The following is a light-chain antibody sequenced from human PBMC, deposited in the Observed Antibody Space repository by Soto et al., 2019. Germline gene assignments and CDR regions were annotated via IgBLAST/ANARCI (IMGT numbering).Light chain of an antibody. Sequence: DIQLTQSPSFVSASVGDRVTITCRASRGISSYLAWYQQKPGKAPKLLIFAASTLQSGVPSRFSGSGSGTEFTLTISSLQPDDFAVYYCQQYNTWRSITFGQGTRLEIK. J-gene: IGKJ5*01. V-gene: IGKV1-9*01. CDR2: AAS. CDR1: RGISSY. CDR3: QQYNTWRSIT.